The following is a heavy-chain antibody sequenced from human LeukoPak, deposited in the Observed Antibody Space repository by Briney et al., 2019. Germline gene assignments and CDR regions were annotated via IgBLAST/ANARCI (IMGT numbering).Heavy chain of an antibody. J-gene: IGHJ4*02. CDR2: ISYDGSNK. D-gene: IGHD6-6*01. V-gene: IGHV3-30*03. Sequence: GGSLRLSCAASGFTFSSYGMHWVRQAPGKGLEWVAVISYDGSNKYYADSVKGRFTISRDNSKNTLYLQMNSLRAEDTAVYYCARAGLGSSSRIDYWGQGTLVTVSS. CDR1: GFTFSSYG. CDR3: ARAGLGSSSRIDY.